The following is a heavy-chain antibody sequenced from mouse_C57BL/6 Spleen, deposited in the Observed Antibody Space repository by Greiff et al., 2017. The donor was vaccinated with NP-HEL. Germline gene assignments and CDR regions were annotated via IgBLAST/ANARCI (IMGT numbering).Heavy chain of an antibody. CDR1: GYTFTSYW. CDR3: GSITTVVAKGFDV. V-gene: IGHV1-61*01. D-gene: IGHD1-1*01. J-gene: IGHJ1*03. Sequence: VQLQQPGAELVRPGSSVKLSCKASGYTFTSYWMDWVKQRPGQGLEWIGNIYPSDSETHYNQKFKDKATLTVDKSSSTAYMQLSSLTSEDSAVYYCGSITTVVAKGFDVWGTGTTVTVSS. CDR2: IYPSDSET.